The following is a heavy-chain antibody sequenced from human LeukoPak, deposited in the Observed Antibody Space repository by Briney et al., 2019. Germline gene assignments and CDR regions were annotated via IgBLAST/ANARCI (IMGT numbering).Heavy chain of an antibody. V-gene: IGHV3-23*01. Sequence: GGSLRLSCAASGFTFSSFAMSWVRQAPGKGLEWVSSISSSGNTNYADSVKGRFTISRDNSKNTLYLQMNSLRAEDTAVYYCAKGWDVDTAIDYWGQGTLVTVSS. J-gene: IGHJ4*02. CDR2: ISSSGNT. CDR1: GFTFSSFA. D-gene: IGHD5-18*01. CDR3: AKGWDVDTAIDY.